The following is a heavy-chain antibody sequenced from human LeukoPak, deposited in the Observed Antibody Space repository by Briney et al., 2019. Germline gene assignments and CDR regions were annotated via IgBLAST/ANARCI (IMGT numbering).Heavy chain of an antibody. CDR3: ARLHSIYSSSPYYFDY. CDR1: GGSISSGDYY. J-gene: IGHJ4*02. Sequence: SQTLSLTCTVSGGSISSGDYYWSWIRQPPGKGLEWVGFIYNSGSTYYNPSLKSRVTISPDTSKNQFSLELSSVTAADTAVYYCARLHSIYSSSPYYFDYWGQGTLVTVSS. V-gene: IGHV4-30-4*01. D-gene: IGHD6-13*01. CDR2: IYNSGST.